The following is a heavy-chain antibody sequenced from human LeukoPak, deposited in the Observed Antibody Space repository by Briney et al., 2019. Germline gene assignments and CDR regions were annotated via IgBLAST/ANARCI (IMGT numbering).Heavy chain of an antibody. CDR1: GGSFSGYY. V-gene: IGHV4-34*01. CDR2: INHSGST. Sequence: SQTLSLTCAVYGGSFSGYYWSWIRQPPGKGLEWIGEINHSGSTNYNPSLKSRVTISVDTSKNQFSLKLSSVTAADTAVYYCARGPRSDYWGQGTLVTVSS. CDR3: ARGPRSDY. J-gene: IGHJ4*02.